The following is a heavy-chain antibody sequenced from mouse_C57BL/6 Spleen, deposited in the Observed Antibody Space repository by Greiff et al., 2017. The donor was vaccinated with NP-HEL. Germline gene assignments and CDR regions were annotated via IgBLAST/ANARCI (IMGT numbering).Heavy chain of an antibody. J-gene: IGHJ2*01. CDR3: ARTLPITTVVATPFDY. CDR1: GYTFTSYW. Sequence: QVQLKQPGTELVKPGASVKLSCKASGYTFTSYWMHWVKQRPGQGLEWIGNINPSNGGTNYNEKFKSKATLTVDKSSSTAYMQLSSLTSEDSAVYYCARTLPITTVVATPFDYWGQGTTLTVSS. CDR2: INPSNGGT. V-gene: IGHV1-53*01. D-gene: IGHD1-1*01.